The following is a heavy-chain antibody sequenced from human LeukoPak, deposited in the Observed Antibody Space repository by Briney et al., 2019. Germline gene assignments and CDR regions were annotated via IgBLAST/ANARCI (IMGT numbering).Heavy chain of an antibody. D-gene: IGHD2-21*01. V-gene: IGHV3-21*01. CDR2: ISSSSSYI. Sequence: KPGGSLRLSCAASRFTFSSYSMNWVRQAPGKGLEWVSSISSSSSYIYYADSVKGRFTISRDNAKNSLYLQMNSLRAEDTAVYYCARVVVIAPYDAFDIWGQGTMVTASS. CDR3: ARVVVIAPYDAFDI. CDR1: RFTFSSYS. J-gene: IGHJ3*02.